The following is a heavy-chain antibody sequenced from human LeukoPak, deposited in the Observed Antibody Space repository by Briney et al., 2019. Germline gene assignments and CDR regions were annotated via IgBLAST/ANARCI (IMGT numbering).Heavy chain of an antibody. CDR3: ARSRDSSGYRNNWFDP. CDR2: ISSSGST. J-gene: IGHJ5*02. V-gene: IGHV4-59*01. CDR1: DDSISSYY. Sequence: SETLSLTCTVSDDSISSYYWSWIRQPPGKGLEWIGYISSSGSTNYNPSLKSRVTMSVDTSKDQFSLKLNSVTAADTAVYYCARSRDSSGYRNNWFDPWGQGTLVTVSS. D-gene: IGHD3-22*01.